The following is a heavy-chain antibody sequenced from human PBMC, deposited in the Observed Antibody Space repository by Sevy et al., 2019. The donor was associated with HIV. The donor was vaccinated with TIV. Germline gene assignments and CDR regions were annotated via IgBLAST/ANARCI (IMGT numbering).Heavy chain of an antibody. CDR2: IYPGDSDT. V-gene: IGHV5-51*01. J-gene: IGHJ4*02. CDR3: ARTPYYDFWSGYWYYFDY. D-gene: IGHD3-3*01. Sequence: GESLKISCKGSGYSFTSYWIGWVRQMPGKGLEWMGIIYPGDSDTRYSPSFQGQVTISADKSISTAYLQWSSQKASDTAMYYCARTPYYDFWSGYWYYFDYWGQGTLVTVSS. CDR1: GYSFTSYW.